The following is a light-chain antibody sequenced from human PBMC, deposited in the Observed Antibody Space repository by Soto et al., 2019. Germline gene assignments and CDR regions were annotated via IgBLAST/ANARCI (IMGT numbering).Light chain of an antibody. Sequence: QSVLTQPASVSGSPGQSISISCTGTSSDVGGYNYVSWYQQHPGKAPKLIIYEVNNRPSGVSNRFSGSKSGNTASLTISGLQAEDEADYYCCSYTSSSTWVFGTGTKVTVL. CDR1: SSDVGGYNY. CDR3: CSYTSSSTWV. J-gene: IGLJ1*01. CDR2: EVN. V-gene: IGLV2-14*01.